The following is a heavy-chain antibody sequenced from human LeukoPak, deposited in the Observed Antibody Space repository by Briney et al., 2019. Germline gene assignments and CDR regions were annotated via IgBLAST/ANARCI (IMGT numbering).Heavy chain of an antibody. V-gene: IGHV4-34*01. CDR3: ARGRGNYDSSGYYLGDV. Sequence: PSETLSPTCAVYGGSFSGYYWSWIRQPPGKGLEWIGEINHSGSTNYNPSLKSRVTISVDTSKNQFSLKLSSVTAADTAVYYCARGRGNYDSSGYYLGDVWGQGTTVTVSS. J-gene: IGHJ6*02. CDR2: INHSGST. CDR1: GGSFSGYY. D-gene: IGHD3-22*01.